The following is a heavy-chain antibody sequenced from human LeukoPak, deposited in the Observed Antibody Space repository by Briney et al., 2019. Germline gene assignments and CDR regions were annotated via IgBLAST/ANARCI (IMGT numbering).Heavy chain of an antibody. CDR2: ISAYNGNT. CDR3: ARDRMDTGTYFDY. CDR1: GYTFASYG. J-gene: IGHJ4*02. D-gene: IGHD5-18*01. Sequence: GASVKVSCKASGYTFASYGISWVRQAPGQGLEWMGWISAYNGNTHYAQKFQGRVTVTTDTSTSTAYMELRSLRSDDTAMYYCARDRMDTGTYFDYWGQGTLVTVSS. V-gene: IGHV1-18*01.